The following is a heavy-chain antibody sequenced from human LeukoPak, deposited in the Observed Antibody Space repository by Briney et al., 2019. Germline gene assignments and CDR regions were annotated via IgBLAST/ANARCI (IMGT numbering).Heavy chain of an antibody. J-gene: IGHJ4*02. V-gene: IGHV5-51*01. CDR2: IYPGDSET. CDR1: GYSFTSYW. D-gene: IGHD6-13*01. Sequence: HGESLKISCKGSGYSFTSYWIAWVRQMPGKGLEWMGIIYPGDSETRYSPSFQGQVTISADKSISTAYLQWSSLKASDTAMYYCARRIAVSATFDYWGQGTLVTVSS. CDR3: ARRIAVSATFDY.